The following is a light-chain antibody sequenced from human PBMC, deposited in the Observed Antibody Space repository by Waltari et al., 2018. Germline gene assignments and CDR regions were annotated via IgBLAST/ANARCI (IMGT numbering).Light chain of an antibody. J-gene: IGKJ2*01. CDR1: QGVSSN. V-gene: IGKV3-15*01. CDR2: GAS. Sequence: EIVMTQSPATLSVSPGERATLPCRASQGVSSNLAWYQQKPGQAPRLLIYGASSRATGIPGRFSGSGSGTDFTLTISSLQSEDFAVYYCQQYNSWPPYTFGQGTKLQIK. CDR3: QQYNSWPPYT.